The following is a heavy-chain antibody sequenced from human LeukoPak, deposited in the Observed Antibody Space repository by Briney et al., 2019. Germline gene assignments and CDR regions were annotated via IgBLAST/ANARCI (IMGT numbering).Heavy chain of an antibody. CDR2: ISTGGRNT. D-gene: IGHD6-19*01. CDR3: AKGNRDSGWDY. V-gene: IGHV3-23*01. J-gene: IGHJ4*02. Sequence: PGGSLRLSCAASGFTFTSSAMSWVRQAPGKGLEWVSAISTGGRNTYYADSVKGRFTISRDNSKNTLYLQMNSLRAEDTALYYCAKGNRDSGWDYWVQGTLVTVSS. CDR1: GFTFTSSA.